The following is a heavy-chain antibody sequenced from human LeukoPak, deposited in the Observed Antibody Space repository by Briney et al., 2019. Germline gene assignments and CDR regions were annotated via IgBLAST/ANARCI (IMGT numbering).Heavy chain of an antibody. CDR3: ARARSSYGYGDAFDI. V-gene: IGHV3-30*04. D-gene: IGHD5-18*01. CDR1: GFTFSTYA. J-gene: IGHJ3*02. CDR2: ISYDGSSK. Sequence: GRSLRLSCAASGFTFSTYAMHWVRQAPGKGLEWVAVISYDGSSKYYADSVKGRFTISRDNSKNTLYLQMNSLRAEDTAVYYCARARSSYGYGDAFDIWGQGTMVTVSS.